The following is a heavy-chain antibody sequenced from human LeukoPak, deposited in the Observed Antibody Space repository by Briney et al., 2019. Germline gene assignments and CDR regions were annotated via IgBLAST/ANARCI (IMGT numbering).Heavy chain of an antibody. CDR1: GFTFSDYA. Sequence: GGSLRLSCAASGFTFSDYAMHWVRQAPGKGLEWVAVISKDGSDKYYPGSVRGRFTISRDNSKNTIYLQMDSLRAEDTAVYYCAREGLENDAFDIWGQGTMVTVSS. CDR3: AREGLENDAFDI. V-gene: IGHV3-30-3*01. J-gene: IGHJ3*02. CDR2: ISKDGSDK.